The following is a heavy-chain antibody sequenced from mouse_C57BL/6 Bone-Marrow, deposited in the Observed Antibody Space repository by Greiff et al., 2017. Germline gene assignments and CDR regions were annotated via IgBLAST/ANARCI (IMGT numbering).Heavy chain of an antibody. V-gene: IGHV1-53*01. CDR2: INPSNGGT. Sequence: QVQLQQPGTELVKPGASVKLSCKASGYTFTSYWMHWVKQRPGQGLEWIGNINPSNGGTNYNEQFTSKATLTVDKSSSTAYMQLSSLTSENSAVDYCARVGYTRYYAMDYWGQGTSVTVSS. J-gene: IGHJ4*01. CDR3: ARVGYTRYYAMDY. D-gene: IGHD1-3*01. CDR1: GYTFTSYW.